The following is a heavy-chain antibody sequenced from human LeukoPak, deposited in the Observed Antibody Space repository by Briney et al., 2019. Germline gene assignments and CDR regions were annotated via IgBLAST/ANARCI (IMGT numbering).Heavy chain of an antibody. D-gene: IGHD3-22*01. Sequence: SETLSLTCAVYGGSFSGYYWSWIRQPPGEGLEWIGEINHSGSTNYNPSLKSRVTISVDTSKNQFSLKLSSVTAADTAVYYCARTTSGDYYDSSGYRLGYFDYWGQGTLVTVSS. CDR3: ARTTSGDYYDSSGYRLGYFDY. CDR1: GGSFSGYY. J-gene: IGHJ4*02. CDR2: INHSGST. V-gene: IGHV4-34*01.